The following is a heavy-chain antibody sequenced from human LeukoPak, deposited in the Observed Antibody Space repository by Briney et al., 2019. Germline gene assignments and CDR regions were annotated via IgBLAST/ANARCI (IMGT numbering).Heavy chain of an antibody. CDR1: GLTFSSYA. D-gene: IGHD2-15*01. CDR3: AVRWWVDY. V-gene: IGHV3-30-3*01. J-gene: IGHJ4*02. Sequence: QPGGSLRLSCAASGLTFSSYAMHWVRQAPGKGLEWVAVISYDGSNKYYADSVKGRFTISRDNSKNTLYLQMNSLRAEDTAVYYCAVRWWVDYWGQGTPVTVSS. CDR2: ISYDGSNK.